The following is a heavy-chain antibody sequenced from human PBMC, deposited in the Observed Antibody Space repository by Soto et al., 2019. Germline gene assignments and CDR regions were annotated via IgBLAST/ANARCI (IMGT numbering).Heavy chain of an antibody. CDR3: AKAMSTPSRPRNYFDC. CDR2: ISGGGGTT. Sequence: EVQLLESGGDLVQPGGSLRLSCAASGFTFSNFAMRWVRQAPGKGLEWVSVISGGGGTTYYADSVKGRFTISRDNSKNTLYLQMDSLRAEDTALYYCAKAMSTPSRPRNYFDCWGQGTLVTGSS. J-gene: IGHJ4*02. D-gene: IGHD6-6*01. V-gene: IGHV3-23*01. CDR1: GFTFSNFA.